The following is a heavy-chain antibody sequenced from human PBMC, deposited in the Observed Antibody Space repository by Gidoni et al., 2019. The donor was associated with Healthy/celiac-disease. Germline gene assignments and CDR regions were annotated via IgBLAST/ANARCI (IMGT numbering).Heavy chain of an antibody. CDR2: IYPSGST. CDR3: ATQGIVGATTAFDY. D-gene: IGHD1-26*01. J-gene: IGHJ4*02. Sequence: QVQLQESGPGLVKPSQTLSLTCTVSGGSISSGSQYWSWIRPPAGKGLEWIGRIYPSGSTNYNPSLKSRVTISVDTSKNQFSLKLSSVTAADTAVYYCATQGIVGATTAFDYWGQGTLVTVSS. CDR1: GGSISSGSQY. V-gene: IGHV4-61*02.